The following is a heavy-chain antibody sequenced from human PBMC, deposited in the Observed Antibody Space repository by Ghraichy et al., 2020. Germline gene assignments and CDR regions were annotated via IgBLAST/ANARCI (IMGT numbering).Heavy chain of an antibody. J-gene: IGHJ4*02. CDR1: GFTFSNNY. Sequence: GGSLRLSCAASGFTFSNNYMSWVRQAPGKGLEWVSVVYSDGKTDYADSAKGRFTISRDNSKNTLYLQMNNLRGDETAMYYCARGTDYWGQGTLVTVSS. CDR2: VYSDGKT. CDR3: ARGTDY. V-gene: IGHV3-53*01.